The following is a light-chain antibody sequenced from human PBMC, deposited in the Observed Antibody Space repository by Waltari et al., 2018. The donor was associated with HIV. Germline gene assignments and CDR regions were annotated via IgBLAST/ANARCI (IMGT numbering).Light chain of an antibody. CDR2: GAS. J-gene: IGKJ2*03. CDR3: QQYGSSPVS. Sequence: EIVLTQSPGTLSLSPRERATLSCRASQSVSSSYLAWYQQKPGQAPRLLCYGASSRATGIPDRLSGSGSGTDFTLTISRLEPEEFAVYYCQQYGSSPVSFGQGTKLEIK. CDR1: QSVSSSY. V-gene: IGKV3-20*01.